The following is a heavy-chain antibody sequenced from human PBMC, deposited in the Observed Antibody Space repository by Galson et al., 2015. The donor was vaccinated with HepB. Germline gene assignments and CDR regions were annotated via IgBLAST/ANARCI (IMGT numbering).Heavy chain of an antibody. Sequence: TLSLTCTVSGGSISSGDYYWSWIRQPPGKGLEWIGYIFSSGSTYYNPSLKSRVSISVDTSNNQFSLKLSSVTAADTAVYFCARRGSGIQLWSPPFDHWGQ. CDR3: ARRGSGIQLWSPPFDH. CDR1: GGSISSGDYY. D-gene: IGHD5-18*01. V-gene: IGHV4-30-4*01. CDR2: IFSSGST. J-gene: IGHJ4*02.